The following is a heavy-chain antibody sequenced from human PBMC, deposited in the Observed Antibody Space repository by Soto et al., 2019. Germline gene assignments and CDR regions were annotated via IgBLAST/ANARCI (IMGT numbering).Heavy chain of an antibody. Sequence: QVQLVESGGGVVQPGRSLRLSCAASGFTFSSYGMHWVRQAPGKGLEWVAVIWYDGSNKYYADSVKGRFTISRDNSKNTLYLQMNSLRVEDTAVYYCARDHSSAFDIWGQGTMVTVSS. CDR1: GFTFSSYG. J-gene: IGHJ3*02. CDR3: ARDHSSAFDI. V-gene: IGHV3-33*01. CDR2: IWYDGSNK. D-gene: IGHD2-15*01.